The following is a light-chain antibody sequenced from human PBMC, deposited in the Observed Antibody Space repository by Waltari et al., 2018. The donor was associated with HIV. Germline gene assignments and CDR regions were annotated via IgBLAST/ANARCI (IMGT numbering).Light chain of an antibody. CDR3: QQYYSSPYT. CDR2: WAS. J-gene: IGKJ2*01. Sequence: DIVMTQSPDSLTVSLGERATINCKSSQNVLYISNNETYVSWYQQKFGQPPKLLIYWASAREFGVPDRFSGSWAGAQFTLTISSLQAEDVALYYCQQYYSSPYTFGQGTKVEVK. CDR1: QNVLYISNNETY. V-gene: IGKV4-1*01.